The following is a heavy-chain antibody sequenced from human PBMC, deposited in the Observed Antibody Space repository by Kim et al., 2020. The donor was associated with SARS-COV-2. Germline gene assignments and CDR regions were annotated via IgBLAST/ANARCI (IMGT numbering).Heavy chain of an antibody. D-gene: IGHD3-22*01. J-gene: IGHJ4*02. Sequence: PSLKSRLTITKDTSKNQVVLTMTNMDPVDTATYYCARPYYYDSSGYYFDYWGQGTLVTVSS. CDR3: ARPYYYDSSGYYFDY. V-gene: IGHV2-5*01.